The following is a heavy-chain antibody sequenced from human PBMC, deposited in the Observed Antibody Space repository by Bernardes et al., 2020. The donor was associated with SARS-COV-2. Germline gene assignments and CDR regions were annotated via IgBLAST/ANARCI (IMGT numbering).Heavy chain of an antibody. Sequence: ASVKVSCKVSGYTLTELSMHWVRQAPGKGLEWMGGFDPEDGETIYAQKFQGRVTMTEDTSTDTAYMELSSLRSEDTAVYYCATALAAYYDSSGSGYYYGMDGWGQGTTVTVSS. CDR1: GYTLTELS. CDR2: FDPEDGET. J-gene: IGHJ6*02. CDR3: ATALAAYYDSSGSGYYYGMDG. D-gene: IGHD3-22*01. V-gene: IGHV1-24*01.